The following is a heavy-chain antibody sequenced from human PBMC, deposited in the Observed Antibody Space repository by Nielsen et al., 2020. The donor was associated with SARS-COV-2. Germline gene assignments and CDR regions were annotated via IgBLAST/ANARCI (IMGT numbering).Heavy chain of an antibody. D-gene: IGHD3-16*01. CDR1: GFTFSSYA. V-gene: IGHV3-23*01. J-gene: IGHJ6*02. CDR3: ARDLQGLQSAGYGMDV. Sequence: GGSLRLSCAASGFTFSSYAMSWVRQAPGKGLEWVSAISGSGGSTYYADSVKGRFTISRDNAKNSLYLQMNSLRTEDTAVYYCARDLQGLQSAGYGMDVWGQGTTVTVSS. CDR2: ISGSGGST.